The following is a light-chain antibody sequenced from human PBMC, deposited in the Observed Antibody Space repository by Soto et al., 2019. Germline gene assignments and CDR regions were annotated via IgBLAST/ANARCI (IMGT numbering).Light chain of an antibody. CDR3: QQYGSSRPIT. Sequence: ETVLTQSPCTLSLSPGERATLSCRASQTITNNYLAWYQQRPGQAPRLLIYVASRRATGVPDRFSGSGSGTDFTLTISRLEPEDFAVYYCQQYGSSRPITFAGGTKVDIK. CDR2: VAS. CDR1: QTITNNY. J-gene: IGKJ4*01. V-gene: IGKV3-20*01.